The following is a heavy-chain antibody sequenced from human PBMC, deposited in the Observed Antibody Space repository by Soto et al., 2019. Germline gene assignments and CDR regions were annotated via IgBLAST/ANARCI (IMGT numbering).Heavy chain of an antibody. D-gene: IGHD3-16*01. J-gene: IGHJ3*01. CDR1: GFTLNNAW. V-gene: IGHV3-15*01. CDR3: TTALSIGPV. Sequence: EVQLVESGGGLVEPGGSLRLSCTASGFTLNNAWMSWVRQAPGKGLEWVGRIKSNSDGGTTDYAPPVQDRFTISRDDSERTLYLQLNSLKTEDTAVYFCTTALSIGPVWGQGTLVTVSS. CDR2: IKSNSDGGTT.